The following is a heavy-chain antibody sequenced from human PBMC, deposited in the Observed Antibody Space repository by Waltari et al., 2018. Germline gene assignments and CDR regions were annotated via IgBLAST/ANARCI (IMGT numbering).Heavy chain of an antibody. D-gene: IGHD1-7*01. J-gene: IGHJ4*02. CDR3: ARDGELELPDEPNGY. Sequence: QVQLVDSGGGLVQPGRSLRLSCAASGFTFSDYYMSRTLQPPGKGLEWVSYISSSGSTIYHAASVKGRFTISRDNDKNSLYLQMNSLRAEDTAVYYCARDGELELPDEPNGYWGQGTLVTVSS. V-gene: IGHV3-11*01. CDR1: GFTFSDYY. CDR2: ISSSGSTI.